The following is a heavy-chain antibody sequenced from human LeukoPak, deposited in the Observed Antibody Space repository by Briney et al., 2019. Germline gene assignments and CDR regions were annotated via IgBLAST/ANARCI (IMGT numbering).Heavy chain of an antibody. CDR3: AKDRRYSDSP. Sequence: GGSLRLSCAASGFTFSSYAMSWVRQAPGKGLEWVSVISGSGSSTYYADSVKGRFTISRDNSKDTLYLQLNSLRAEDTAVYYCAKDRRYSDSPWGQGTLVIVSS. CDR1: GFTFSSYA. CDR2: ISGSGSST. J-gene: IGHJ5*02. V-gene: IGHV3-23*01. D-gene: IGHD3-9*01.